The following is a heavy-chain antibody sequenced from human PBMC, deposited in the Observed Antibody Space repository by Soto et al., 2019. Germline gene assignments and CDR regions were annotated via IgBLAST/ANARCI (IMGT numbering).Heavy chain of an antibody. CDR2: ISSSSSTI. V-gene: IGHV3-48*01. J-gene: IGHJ4*02. Sequence: PGGSLRLSCAASGFTFSSYSMNWVRQAPGKGLEWVSYISSSSSTIYYADSVKGRFTISRDNAKNSLYLQMNSLRAEDTAVYYCAREAPSITMVRGRFDYWGQGTLVTVSS. D-gene: IGHD3-10*01. CDR3: AREAPSITMVRGRFDY. CDR1: GFTFSSYS.